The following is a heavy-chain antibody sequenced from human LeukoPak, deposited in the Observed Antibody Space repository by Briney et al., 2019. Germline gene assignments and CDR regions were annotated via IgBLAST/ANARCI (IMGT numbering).Heavy chain of an antibody. CDR1: GYTFTGYY. J-gene: IGHJ6*02. Sequence: GASVKVSCKASGYTFTGYYMHWVRQAPGQGLEWMGWINPNSGGTKYSQKFQGRVTITRDTSASTAYMELSSLRSEDTAVYYCAIGRWLQLNYYYYGMDVWGQGTTVTVSS. V-gene: IGHV1-2*02. CDR2: INPNSGGT. D-gene: IGHD5-24*01. CDR3: AIGRWLQLNYYYYGMDV.